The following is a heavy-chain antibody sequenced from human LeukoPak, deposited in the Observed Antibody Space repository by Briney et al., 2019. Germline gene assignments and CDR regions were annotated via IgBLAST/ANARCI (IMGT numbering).Heavy chain of an antibody. CDR1: GYRFTSYW. V-gene: IGHV5-51*01. CDR3: ARLFMGPTSWFDP. J-gene: IGHJ5*02. Sequence: KPGASLKISCKGSGYRFTSYWIGWVRQLPGKGLEWMGIIYPGDSDTRYSPSFQGQVTISADKSISTAYLQWSSLKASDTAMYYCARLFMGPTSWFDPWGQGTLVTVSS. CDR2: IYPGDSDT.